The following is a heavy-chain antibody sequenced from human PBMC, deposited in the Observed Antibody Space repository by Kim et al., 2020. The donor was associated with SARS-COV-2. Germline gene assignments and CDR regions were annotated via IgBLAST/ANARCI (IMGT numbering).Heavy chain of an antibody. V-gene: IGHV3-23*01. Sequence: GGSLRLSCAASGFTFSSYAMSWVRQAPGKGLEWVSAISGSGGSTYYADSVKGRFTISRDNSKNTLYLQMNSLRAEDTAVYYCAINTLYYYDSYGPDIDYWGQGTLVTVSS. CDR3: AINTLYYYDSYGPDIDY. D-gene: IGHD3-22*01. J-gene: IGHJ4*02. CDR1: GFTFSSYA. CDR2: ISGSGGST.